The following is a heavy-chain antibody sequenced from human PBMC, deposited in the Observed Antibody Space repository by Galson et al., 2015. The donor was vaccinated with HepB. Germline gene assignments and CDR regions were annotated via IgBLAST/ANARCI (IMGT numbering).Heavy chain of an antibody. V-gene: IGHV3-33*01. CDR1: GFTFSNYG. CDR3: MRGQAQWPIPLWDRKFYSAMDV. D-gene: IGHD6-19*01. Sequence: SLRLSCAGSGFTFSNYGMHWFRQAPGKGLEWVAVIWYDGSSKYYVDSVKGRFTISRDNSKNSLYLQMNSLRAEDTAVYYCMRGQAQWPIPLWDRKFYSAMDVWGQGTTVIVSS. J-gene: IGHJ6*02. CDR2: IWYDGSSK.